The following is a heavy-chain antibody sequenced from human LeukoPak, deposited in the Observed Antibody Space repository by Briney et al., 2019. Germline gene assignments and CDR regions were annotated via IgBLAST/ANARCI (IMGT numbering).Heavy chain of an antibody. V-gene: IGHV3-30*03. D-gene: IGHD3-10*01. CDR1: GFTFSSYG. CDR2: ISYDGSNK. Sequence: GSLRLSCAASGFTFSSYGMHWVRQAPGKGLEWVAVISYDGSNKYYADSVKGRFTISRDNSKNTLYLQMNSLRAEDTAVYYCAPKPQIYGSGDRYFDLWGRGTLVTVSS. J-gene: IGHJ2*01. CDR3: APKPQIYGSGDRYFDL.